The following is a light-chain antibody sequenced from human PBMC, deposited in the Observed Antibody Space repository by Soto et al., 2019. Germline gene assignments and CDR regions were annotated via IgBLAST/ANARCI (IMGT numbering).Light chain of an antibody. CDR3: KHYGDSPHT. CDR1: QSVTSNY. Sequence: EIVLTQAPATLSLSPGERATLSCRASQSVTSNYVAWYQQKPGQAPRLLIYGASSRATAILDRGSGSGSGTDFTLTISRLEPEDLAVYHYKHYGDSPHTFGQGTKVEIK. V-gene: IGKV3-20*01. J-gene: IGKJ1*01. CDR2: GAS.